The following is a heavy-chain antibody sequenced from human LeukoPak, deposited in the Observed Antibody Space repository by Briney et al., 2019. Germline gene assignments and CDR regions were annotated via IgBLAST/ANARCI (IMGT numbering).Heavy chain of an antibody. J-gene: IGHJ4*02. CDR1: VYTVTSYG. CDR3: ARYRGYCTHGVCYYFDY. V-gene: IGHV1-18*01. CDR2: ISAYNGNT. D-gene: IGHD2-8*01. Sequence: ASVTVSCKASVYTVTSYGISWVRQAPGQGLEGMGWISAYNGNTKYAQKLQCSVSMTTDTSTSPPNMELRSLRSDDTAVYYCARYRGYCTHGVCYYFDYWGQGTLVTVS.